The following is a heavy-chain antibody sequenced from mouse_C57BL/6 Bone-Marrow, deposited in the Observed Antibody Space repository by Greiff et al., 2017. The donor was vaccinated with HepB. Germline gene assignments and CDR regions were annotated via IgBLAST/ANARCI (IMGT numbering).Heavy chain of an antibody. CDR1: GYTFTSYG. J-gene: IGHJ3*01. CDR3: AELRLPWFAY. D-gene: IGHD3-2*02. V-gene: IGHV1-81*01. CDR2: IYPRSGNT. Sequence: QVQLQQSGAELARPGASVKLSCKASGYTFTSYGISWVKQRTGQGLEWIGEIYPRSGNTYYNEKFKGKATLTADKSSSTAYMELRSLTSEDSAVYFCAELRLPWFAYWGQGTLVTVSA.